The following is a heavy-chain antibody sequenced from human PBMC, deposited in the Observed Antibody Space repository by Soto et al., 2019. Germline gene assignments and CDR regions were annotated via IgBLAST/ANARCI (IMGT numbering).Heavy chain of an antibody. CDR2: IIPILGIA. CDR3: ARDGGRFLEWMRANWFDP. J-gene: IGHJ5*02. Sequence: SVKVSCKASGGTFSSYTISWVRQAPGQGLEWMGRIIPILGIANYAQKFQGRVTITADKSTSTAYMELSSLRSEDTAVYYCARDGGRFLEWMRANWFDPWGQGTLVTVSS. D-gene: IGHD3-3*01. V-gene: IGHV1-69*04. CDR1: GGTFSSYT.